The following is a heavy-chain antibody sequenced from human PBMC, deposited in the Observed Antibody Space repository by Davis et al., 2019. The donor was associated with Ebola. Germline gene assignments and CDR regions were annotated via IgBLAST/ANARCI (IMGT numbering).Heavy chain of an antibody. J-gene: IGHJ4*02. CDR2: ISSSGSTI. CDR3: ARGDRDDYVWASYRRYFDY. V-gene: IGHV3-48*03. CDR1: GFTFSSYE. D-gene: IGHD3-16*02. Sequence: GESLKISCAASGFTFSSYEMNWVRQAPGKGLEWISYISSSGSTIYYADSVKGRFTISRDNAKNSLYLQMNSLRAEDTAVYYCARGDRDDYVWASYRRYFDYWGQGTLVTVSS.